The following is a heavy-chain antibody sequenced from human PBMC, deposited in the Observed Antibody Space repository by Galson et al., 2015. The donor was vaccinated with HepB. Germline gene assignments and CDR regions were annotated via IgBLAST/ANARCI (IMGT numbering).Heavy chain of an antibody. CDR2: IIPILGIA. Sequence: SVKVSCKASGGTFSSYTISWVRQAPGQGLEWMGRIIPILGIANYAQKFQGRVTITADKSTSTAYMELSSLRSEDTAVYYCARDSWSNYYGSGSSFDYWGQGTLVTVSS. V-gene: IGHV1-69*04. D-gene: IGHD3-10*01. J-gene: IGHJ4*02. CDR3: ARDSWSNYYGSGSSFDY. CDR1: GGTFSSYT.